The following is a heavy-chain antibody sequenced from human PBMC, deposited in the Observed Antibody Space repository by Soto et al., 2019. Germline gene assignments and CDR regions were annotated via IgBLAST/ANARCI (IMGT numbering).Heavy chain of an antibody. J-gene: IGHJ4*02. CDR3: ARDRGRGYSYGSRKDIFDY. CDR2: IIPIFGTA. Sequence: SVKVSCKASGGTFSSYAISWVRQAPGQGLEWMGGIIPIFGTANYAQKLQGRVTITADESTSTAYMELSSLRSEDTAVYYCARDRGRGYSYGSRKDIFDYWGQGTLVTVSS. CDR1: GGTFSSYA. D-gene: IGHD5-18*01. V-gene: IGHV1-69*13.